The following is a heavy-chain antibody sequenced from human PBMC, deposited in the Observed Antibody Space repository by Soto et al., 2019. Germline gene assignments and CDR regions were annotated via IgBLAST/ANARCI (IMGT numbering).Heavy chain of an antibody. D-gene: IGHD3-10*01. CDR3: ARDKGKVHFDY. Sequence: QVQLVESGGGVVQPGRSLRLSCAASGFTFSRHGMHWVRQAPGKGLEWVAVIWFDGSDKYYADSVKGRFTISRDNSKNTLYLQMNSLRAEDTAAYYCARDKGKVHFDYWGQGTLVTVSS. CDR2: IWFDGSDK. CDR1: GFTFSRHG. V-gene: IGHV3-33*01. J-gene: IGHJ4*02.